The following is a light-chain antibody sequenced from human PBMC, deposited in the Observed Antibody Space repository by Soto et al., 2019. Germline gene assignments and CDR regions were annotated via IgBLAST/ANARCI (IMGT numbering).Light chain of an antibody. Sequence: IQMTQSPSSLSASVGDRVTITCRASQGIRDELGWYQQKAGKAPNLLISAASRLQSGVPSRFSGRGYGTEFTLTISRLQPDDFATYYCQHYNSFSGTFGQGTRLEIK. CDR3: QHYNSFSGT. J-gene: IGKJ5*01. CDR1: QGIRDE. V-gene: IGKV1-17*01. CDR2: AAS.